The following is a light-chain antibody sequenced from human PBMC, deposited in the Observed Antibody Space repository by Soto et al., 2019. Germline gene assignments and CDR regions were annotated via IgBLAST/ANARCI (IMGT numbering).Light chain of an antibody. CDR3: QQYGSPPLT. CDR1: QSINSN. V-gene: IGKV3-20*01. Sequence: ESVVRQAPGTLSLSPGERGTLSCRASQSINSNLAWYQQKPGQAPRLLIDGASSRATGIPDRFSGSGSGTDLTLTISSLEPEDFAVYYCQQYGSPPLTFGQGTRLEIK. CDR2: GAS. J-gene: IGKJ5*01.